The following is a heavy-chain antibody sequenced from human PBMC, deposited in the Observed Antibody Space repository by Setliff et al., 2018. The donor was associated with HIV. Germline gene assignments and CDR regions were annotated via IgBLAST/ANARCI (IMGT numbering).Heavy chain of an antibody. CDR2: ILPFFDTA. D-gene: IGHD3-10*01. V-gene: IGHV1-69*13. Sequence: ASVKVSCKVSGGTFTRNCISWVRQAPGQGLEWMGGILPFFDTANYAQKFQGRVTITADESTSTVHMELSSLPSEETAVYYCAREKGVGGVIITGGLDVWGKGTTVTVSS. CDR3: AREKGVGGVIITGGLDV. CDR1: GGTFTRNC. J-gene: IGHJ6*04.